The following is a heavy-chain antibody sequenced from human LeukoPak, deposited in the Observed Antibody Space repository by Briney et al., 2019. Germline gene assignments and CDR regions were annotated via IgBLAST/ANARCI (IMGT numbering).Heavy chain of an antibody. V-gene: IGHV3-33*06. D-gene: IGHD2-21*01. CDR3: AKHHESGDFYFDF. CDR2: IWYDGSNK. CDR1: GFTFSNYG. J-gene: IGHJ4*02. Sequence: PGGSLRLACAASGFTFSNYGFHWVRQAPGKGLDWVALIWYDGSNKIYADSVKGRFTISRDNSKNTLYLQMNSLRAEDTAVYYCAKHHESGDFYFDFWGQGTLVTVSS.